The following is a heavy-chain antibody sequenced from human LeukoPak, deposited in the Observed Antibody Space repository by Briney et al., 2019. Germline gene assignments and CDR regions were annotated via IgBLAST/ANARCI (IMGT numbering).Heavy chain of an antibody. D-gene: IGHD1-26*01. Sequence: GASVKVSCKASGYTFTSYGISWVRQAPGQGLEWMGWISAYNGNTNYAQKLQGRVTMTTDTSTSTAYMELRSLRSDDTAVYYCARGSGLRIVGATPFDYWGQGTLVTVSS. J-gene: IGHJ4*02. CDR3: ARGSGLRIVGATPFDY. V-gene: IGHV1-18*01. CDR2: ISAYNGNT. CDR1: GYTFTSYG.